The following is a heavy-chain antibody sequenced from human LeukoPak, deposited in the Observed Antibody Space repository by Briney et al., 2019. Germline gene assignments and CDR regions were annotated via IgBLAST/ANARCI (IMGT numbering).Heavy chain of an antibody. J-gene: IGHJ4*02. D-gene: IGHD3-22*01. V-gene: IGHV1-46*01. CDR3: AREYYYDSSGYLDY. CDR1: GYTFTDYY. CDR2: INPNGGTA. Sequence: ASVKVSCKASGYTFTDYYIHWIRQAPGQGFEWIGIINPNGGTATYAQKFQGRVTITADESTSTAYMELSSLRSEDTAVYYCAREYYYDSSGYLDYWGQGTLVTVSS.